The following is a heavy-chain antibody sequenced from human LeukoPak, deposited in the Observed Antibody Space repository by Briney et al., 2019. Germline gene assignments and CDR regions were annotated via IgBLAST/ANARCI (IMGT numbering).Heavy chain of an antibody. CDR2: IDWDDDK. CDR1: GLSLSTSGMC. Sequence: SGPALVKPTQTLTLTCTFSGLSLSTSGMCVSWIRQPPGKALEWLARIDWDDDKYYSTSLKTRLTISKDTSKNQVVLTMTNMDPVDTATYYCARVNSDDSSGYYPLYYMDVWGKGTTVTVSS. D-gene: IGHD3-22*01. V-gene: IGHV2-70*11. CDR3: ARVNSDDSSGYYPLYYMDV. J-gene: IGHJ6*03.